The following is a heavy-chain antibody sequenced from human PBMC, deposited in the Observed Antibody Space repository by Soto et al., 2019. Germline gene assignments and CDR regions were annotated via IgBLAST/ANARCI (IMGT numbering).Heavy chain of an antibody. CDR3: ARGPNEYCSGGSCYRDGAFDI. CDR1: GFPFSNYD. V-gene: IGHV3-13*01. J-gene: IGHJ3*02. CDR2: IGTAGDT. Sequence: EVQLVESGRGFVQPWGSLRLSCAASGFPFSNYDMHWYRQAPGKGLEWVSAIGTAGDTYYPGSVKGRFTISRENATNSLYLQMNSLRAGDTAVYYCARGPNEYCSGGSCYRDGAFDIWGQGTMVTVSS. D-gene: IGHD2-15*01.